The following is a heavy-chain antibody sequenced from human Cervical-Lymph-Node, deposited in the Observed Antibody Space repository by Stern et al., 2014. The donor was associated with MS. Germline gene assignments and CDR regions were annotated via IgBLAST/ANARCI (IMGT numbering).Heavy chain of an antibody. CDR1: GGTFSTLT. CDR2: ITPIFGAT. CDR3: AAGGSAVFDP. Sequence: QVQLVQSGAEVKQPGSSVKVSCKASGGTFSTLTISWLRQAPGQGLEWMVGITPIFGATKYTQKFQGRLTITADESTSTAYMELNSLISEDTAFYYCAAGGSAVFDPWGQGTLVTVSS. D-gene: IGHD6-19*01. V-gene: IGHV1-69*01. J-gene: IGHJ5*02.